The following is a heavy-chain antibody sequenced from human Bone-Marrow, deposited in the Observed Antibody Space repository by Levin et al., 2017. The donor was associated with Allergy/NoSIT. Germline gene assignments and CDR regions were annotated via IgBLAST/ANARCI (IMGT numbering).Heavy chain of an antibody. CDR3: AREVWFGESLDY. CDR2: IIPIFGTA. Sequence: SVKVSCKASGDTFRTYALSWVRQAPGEGLEWMGGIIPIFGTANYAQKIQGRVTITADESTGTAYMELSSLRSDDTAVYYCAREVWFGESLDYWGQGTLVTVSS. D-gene: IGHD3-10*01. J-gene: IGHJ4*02. V-gene: IGHV1-69*13. CDR1: GDTFRTYA.